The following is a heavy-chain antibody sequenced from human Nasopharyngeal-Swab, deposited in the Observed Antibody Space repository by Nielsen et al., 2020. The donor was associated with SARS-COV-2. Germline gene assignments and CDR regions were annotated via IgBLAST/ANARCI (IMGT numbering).Heavy chain of an antibody. CDR1: GFTFSSYG. Sequence: GGSLRLSCAASGFTFSSYGMHWVRQAPGKGLEWVAVISYDGSNKYYADSVKGRFTISRDNSKNTLYLQMNSLRAEDTAVYYCAKEEIAAAPYDAFDIWGQGTMVTVSS. D-gene: IGHD6-13*01. J-gene: IGHJ3*02. V-gene: IGHV3-30*18. CDR3: AKEEIAAAPYDAFDI. CDR2: ISYDGSNK.